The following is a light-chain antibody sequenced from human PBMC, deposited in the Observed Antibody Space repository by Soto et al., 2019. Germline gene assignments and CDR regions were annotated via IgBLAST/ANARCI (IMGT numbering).Light chain of an antibody. CDR2: DVT. Sequence: QSVLTQPASVSGSPGQSSSVSCTGTSSDVGGYNYVSWYQQHPDKAPRLMIYDVTNRPSGVSDRFSGSKSGNTASLTISGLQAEDEADYYCSSYTSNNTYVFGTGTKLTVL. J-gene: IGLJ1*01. CDR3: SSYTSNNTYV. V-gene: IGLV2-14*03. CDR1: SSDVGGYNY.